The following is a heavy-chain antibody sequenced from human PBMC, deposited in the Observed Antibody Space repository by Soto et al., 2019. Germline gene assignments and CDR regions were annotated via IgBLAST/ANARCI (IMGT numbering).Heavy chain of an antibody. D-gene: IGHD5-18*01. V-gene: IGHV3-30-3*01. Sequence: VGSLRLSCAASGFTFSSYAMHWVRQAPGKGLEWVAVISYDGSNKYYADSVKGRFTISRDNSKNTLYLQMNSLRAEDTAVYYCARDRIQLWLLGGMDVWGQGTTVTVSS. CDR3: ARDRIQLWLLGGMDV. CDR2: ISYDGSNK. CDR1: GFTFSSYA. J-gene: IGHJ6*02.